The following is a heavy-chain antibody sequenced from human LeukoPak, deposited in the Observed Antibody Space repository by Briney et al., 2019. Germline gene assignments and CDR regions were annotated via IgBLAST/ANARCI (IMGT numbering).Heavy chain of an antibody. CDR3: AREHIAAARDQYFQH. Sequence: ASVKVSCKASGYTFTSYGISWVRQAPGQGLEWMGWISAYNGNTNYAQKLQGRVTMTTDTSTSTAYTELRSLRSDDTAVYYCAREHIAAARDQYFQHWGQGTLVTVSS. J-gene: IGHJ1*01. D-gene: IGHD6-13*01. CDR2: ISAYNGNT. CDR1: GYTFTSYG. V-gene: IGHV1-18*01.